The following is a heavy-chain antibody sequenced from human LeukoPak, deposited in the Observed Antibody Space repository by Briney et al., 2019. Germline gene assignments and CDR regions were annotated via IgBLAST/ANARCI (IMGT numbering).Heavy chain of an antibody. CDR3: AREIVRRGGYSGFDI. D-gene: IGHD2/OR15-2a*01. CDR1: SYSFTDYR. CDR2: IYPGDSET. Sequence: GESLKISCKCSSYSFTDYRHGRVRQMPGKGLEWMGIIYPGDSETTYSPSFQGQVTFSADKSISSAYLQWNSLKASDTAMYYCAREIVRRGGYSGFDIWGQGTMVTVSS. V-gene: IGHV5-51*01. J-gene: IGHJ3*02.